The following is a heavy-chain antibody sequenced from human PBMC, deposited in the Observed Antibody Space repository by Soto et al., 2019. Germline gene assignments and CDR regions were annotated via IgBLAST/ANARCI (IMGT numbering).Heavy chain of an antibody. CDR1: GFSLSTSGVG. CDR3: AHTWHIAARRAVGKFDY. D-gene: IGHD6-6*01. CDR2: IYWDDDK. J-gene: IGHJ4*02. V-gene: IGHV2-5*02. Sequence: SGPTLVNPTQTLTLTCTFSGFSLSTSGVGVGWIRQPPGKAPEWLALIYWDDDKRYSPSLKSRLTITKDTSKNQVVLTMTNMDPVDTATYYCAHTWHIAARRAVGKFDYWGQGTLVTVSS.